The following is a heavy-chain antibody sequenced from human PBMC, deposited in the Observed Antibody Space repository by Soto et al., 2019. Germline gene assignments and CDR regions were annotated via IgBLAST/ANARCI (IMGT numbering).Heavy chain of an antibody. D-gene: IGHD1-26*01. CDR3: AKDLRRRLVTYYYFDS. CDR1: GLAFSDYA. CDR2: ISASGVST. J-gene: IGHJ4*02. V-gene: IGHV3-23*01. Sequence: GGSLRLSCAASGLAFSDYAMGWVRQAPGKGLEWVSAISASGVSTHYADSVRGRFTISRDNSRNTLYLQMSSLRAEDTAVYYCAKDLRRRLVTYYYFDSWGQGTLVTVSS.